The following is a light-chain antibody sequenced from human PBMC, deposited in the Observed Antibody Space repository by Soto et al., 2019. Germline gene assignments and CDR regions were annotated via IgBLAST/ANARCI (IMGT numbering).Light chain of an antibody. CDR2: DTS. Sequence: EIVLTQSPATLSLSPGERATLSCRASQSVGGFLAWYQQKSGQAPRLLIYDTSKRATGIPARFSGSGSGTEFTLTISSLEPEDFAIYHCQHRSNWPPMYTFGQGTRLEIK. J-gene: IGKJ5*01. CDR1: QSVGGF. V-gene: IGKV3-11*01. CDR3: QHRSNWPPMYT.